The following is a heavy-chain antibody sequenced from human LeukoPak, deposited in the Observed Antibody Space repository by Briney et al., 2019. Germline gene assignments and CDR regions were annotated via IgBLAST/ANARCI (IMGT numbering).Heavy chain of an antibody. CDR3: ARRTLLYSSSWYYFDY. D-gene: IGHD6-13*01. CDR2: IYYSGST. V-gene: IGHV4-39*01. Sequence: SETLSLTCTVSGGSISSSSYYWGWIRRPPGKGLEWIGSIYYSGSTYYNPSLKSRVTISVDTSKNQFSLKLSSVTAADTAVYYCARRTLLYSSSWYYFDYWGQGTLVTVSS. J-gene: IGHJ4*02. CDR1: GGSISSSSYY.